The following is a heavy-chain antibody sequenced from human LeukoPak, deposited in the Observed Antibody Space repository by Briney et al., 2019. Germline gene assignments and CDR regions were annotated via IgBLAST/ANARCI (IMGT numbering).Heavy chain of an antibody. CDR2: IRSKANSYAT. D-gene: IGHD6-13*01. Sequence: PGGSLKLSRAASGFTFSGSAMHWVRQASGKGLEWVGRIRSKANSYATAYAASVKGRFTISRDDSKNTAYLQMNSLKTEDTAVYYCTRGAAAGYTIYGMDVWGKGTTVTVSS. CDR3: TRGAAAGYTIYGMDV. CDR1: GFTFSGSA. V-gene: IGHV3-73*01. J-gene: IGHJ6*04.